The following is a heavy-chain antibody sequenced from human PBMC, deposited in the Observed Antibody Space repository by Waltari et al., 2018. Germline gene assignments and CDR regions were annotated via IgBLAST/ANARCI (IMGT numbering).Heavy chain of an antibody. CDR2: IKHSGSI. J-gene: IGHJ5*02. D-gene: IGHD6-19*01. Sequence: QVQLQQWAAGLSQPSETLSITCVVYGGSFSGYYWSWIRQPPGKGLERIGEIKHSGSINYNPSLKSRVTISVDTSKNQFSLKLSSVTAADTAVYYCARGGLRKNWFDPWGQGTLVTVSS. CDR3: ARGGLRKNWFDP. V-gene: IGHV4-34*01. CDR1: GGSFSGYY.